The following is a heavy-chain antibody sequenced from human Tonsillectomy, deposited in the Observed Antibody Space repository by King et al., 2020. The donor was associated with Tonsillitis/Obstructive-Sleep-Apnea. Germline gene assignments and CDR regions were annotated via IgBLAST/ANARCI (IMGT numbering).Heavy chain of an antibody. D-gene: IGHD1-1*01. CDR3: AKNMAPYNWNDGDAFDI. CDR1: GFTFDDYA. Sequence: VQLVESGGGVVQPGGSLRLSCTAPGFTFDDYAMHWVRQAPGKGLEWVSLISGYGDSTYYKDSVKGRFTISRDNSKNSLYLQMNSLRIDDTALYYCAKNMAPYNWNDGDAFDIWGQGTMVTVSS. CDR2: ISGYGDST. V-gene: IGHV3-43*02. J-gene: IGHJ3*02.